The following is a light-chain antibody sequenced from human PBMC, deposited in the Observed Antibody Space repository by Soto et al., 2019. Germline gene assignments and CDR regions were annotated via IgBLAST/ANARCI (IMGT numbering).Light chain of an antibody. CDR2: DNP. V-gene: IGLV1-40*01. Sequence: QSVLTQPPSVSGAPGQRVTISCTGSISNIGAGYGVHWYQQLPGTAPKLLIYDNPNRPSGVPDRFSGSKSGSSASLAITGLQAEDETDYYCQSYDSGLSAVVFGGGTKLTVL. CDR1: ISNIGAGYG. J-gene: IGLJ2*01. CDR3: QSYDSGLSAVV.